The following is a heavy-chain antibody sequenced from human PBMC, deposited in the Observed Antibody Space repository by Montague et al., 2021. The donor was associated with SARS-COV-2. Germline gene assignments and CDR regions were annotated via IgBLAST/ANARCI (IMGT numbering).Heavy chain of an antibody. D-gene: IGHD3-10*01. Sequence: SETLSLTCAVSRGSFSNYYWTWIRQSPGKGLEWIGEINQGGAPNXTPSLKSRVTISLDASKKQISLKLNSVTVADTAVYYCARGARQGYGFRLGSFDYWGQGTLVTVSS. CDR1: RGSFSNYY. V-gene: IGHV4-34*01. CDR3: ARGARQGYGFRLGSFDY. J-gene: IGHJ4*02. CDR2: INQGGAP.